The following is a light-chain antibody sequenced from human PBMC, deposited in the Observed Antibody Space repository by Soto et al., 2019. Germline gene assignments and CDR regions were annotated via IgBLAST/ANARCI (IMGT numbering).Light chain of an antibody. CDR2: EVS. J-gene: IGKJ5*01. V-gene: IGKV2D-29*02. Sequence: DVVMTQTPLSLSVAPGQPASISCKSSQSLLHITGETFLFWYLQKPGQSPQLXIYEVSPRVSGVPDRFSGSGSGTDFTLEISRVETDDVGIYYCMQSTQLPPTFGQGTRLEI. CDR1: QSLLHITGETF. CDR3: MQSTQLPPT.